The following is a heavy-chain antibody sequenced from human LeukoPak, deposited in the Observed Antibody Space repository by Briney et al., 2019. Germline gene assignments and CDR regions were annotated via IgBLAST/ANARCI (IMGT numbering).Heavy chain of an antibody. CDR3: AKDIGLRYFDWLGVAFDI. J-gene: IGHJ3*02. CDR2: IYSGGST. CDR1: GFTVSSNY. V-gene: IGHV3-53*05. Sequence: GGSLRLSCAASGFTVSSNYMSWVRQAPGKGLEWVSVIYSGGSTYYADSVKGRFTISRDNAKNSLYLQMNSLRAEDTALYYCAKDIGLRYFDWLGVAFDIWGQGTMVTVSS. D-gene: IGHD3-9*01.